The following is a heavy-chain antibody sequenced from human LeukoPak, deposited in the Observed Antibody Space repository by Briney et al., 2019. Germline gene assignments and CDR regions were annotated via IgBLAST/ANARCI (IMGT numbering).Heavy chain of an antibody. Sequence: GGSLRLSCAGSGFTFNGYAFSWVRQAPGKGLEWVAVTGGSDDNTHYADSVKGRFTISRDNSEKRLFLQMNSLRPDDSALYYCTKDLMTGFSSGWYFAYWGQGTLVTVSS. V-gene: IGHV3-23*01. D-gene: IGHD6-19*01. CDR1: GFTFNGYA. CDR2: TGGSDDNT. CDR3: TKDLMTGFSSGWYFAY. J-gene: IGHJ4*02.